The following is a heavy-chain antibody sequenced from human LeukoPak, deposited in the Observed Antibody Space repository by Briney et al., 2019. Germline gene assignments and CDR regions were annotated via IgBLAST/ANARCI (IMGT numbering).Heavy chain of an antibody. J-gene: IGHJ4*02. CDR3: ARLRIAVVDY. V-gene: IGHV4-59*08. Sequence: SETLSLTCTVSGGSISSDYWSWIRQPPGKGLEWIGYIYYSGSTNYNPSLQSRVTMSVDTSKNQFSLKLSSVTAADTAVYFCARLRIAVVDYWGQGTLVTVSS. CDR1: GGSISSDY. D-gene: IGHD6-19*01. CDR2: IYYSGST.